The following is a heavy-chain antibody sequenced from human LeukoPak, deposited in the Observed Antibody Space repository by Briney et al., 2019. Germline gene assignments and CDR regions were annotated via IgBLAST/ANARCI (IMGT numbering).Heavy chain of an antibody. CDR3: AKFGSIAARPGGAWFDP. CDR2: ISGSGGST. D-gene: IGHD6-6*01. J-gene: IGHJ5*02. Sequence: AGGSLRLSCAASGFTFRNYWMSWVRQAPGKGLEWVSAISGSGGSTYYADSVKGRFTISRDNSKNTLYLQMNSLRAEDTAVYYCAKFGSIAARPGGAWFDPWGQGTLVTVSS. CDR1: GFTFRNYW. V-gene: IGHV3-23*01.